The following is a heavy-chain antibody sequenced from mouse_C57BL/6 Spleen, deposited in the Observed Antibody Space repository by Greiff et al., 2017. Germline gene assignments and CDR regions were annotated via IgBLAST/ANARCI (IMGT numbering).Heavy chain of an antibody. J-gene: IGHJ2*01. CDR3: ARQGGSYYFDY. V-gene: IGHV5-6*01. Sequence: EVQVVESGGDLVKPGGSLKLSCAASGFTFSSYGMSWVRQTPDKRLEWVATISSGGSYTYYPDSVKGRFTISRDNAKNTLYLQMSSLKSEDTAMYYCARQGGSYYFDYWGQGTTLTVSS. CDR2: ISSGGSYT. CDR1: GFTFSSYG. D-gene: IGHD1-1*02.